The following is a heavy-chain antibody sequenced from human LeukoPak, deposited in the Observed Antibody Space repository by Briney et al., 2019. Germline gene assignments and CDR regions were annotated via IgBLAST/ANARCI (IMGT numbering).Heavy chain of an antibody. Sequence: PSETLSLTCTVSGGSISSYYWSWIRQPPGKGLEWIGYIYYSGSTNYNPSLKSRVTISVDTSKNQFSLNLTSVTAAHTAVYYCARSGSTAFDYWGQGTLVTVSS. D-gene: IGHD1-26*01. CDR3: ARSGSTAFDY. J-gene: IGHJ4*02. CDR1: GGSISSYY. CDR2: IYYSGST. V-gene: IGHV4-59*01.